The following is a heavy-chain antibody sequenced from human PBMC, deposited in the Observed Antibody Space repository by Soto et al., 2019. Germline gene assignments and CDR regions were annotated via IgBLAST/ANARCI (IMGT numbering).Heavy chain of an antibody. CDR3: ARIRIAVADYYYYYYGMDV. Sequence: ASGPTLVNLTQTLTLTCTFSVFSLSTSGMCVSWIRQPPGKALEWLALIDWDDDKYYSTSLKTRLTISKDTSKNQVVLTMTNMDPVDTATYYCARIRIAVADYYYYYYGMDVWGQGTTVTVSS. J-gene: IGHJ6*02. CDR1: VFSLSTSGMC. D-gene: IGHD6-19*01. CDR2: IDWDDDK. V-gene: IGHV2-70*01.